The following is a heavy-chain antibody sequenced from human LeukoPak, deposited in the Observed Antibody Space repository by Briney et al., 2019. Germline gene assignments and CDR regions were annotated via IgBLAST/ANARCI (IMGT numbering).Heavy chain of an antibody. CDR1: GFTFSSYA. V-gene: IGHV3-23*01. CDR3: AKDRYYYDSSGYYSRH. J-gene: IGHJ4*02. CDR2: ISGSGGST. Sequence: GGSLRLSCAASGFTFSSYAMHWVRQAPGKGLEWVSAISGSGGSTYYADSVKGRFTISRDNSKNTLYLQMNSLRAEDTAVYHCAKDRYYYDSSGYYSRHWGQGTLVTVSS. D-gene: IGHD3-22*01.